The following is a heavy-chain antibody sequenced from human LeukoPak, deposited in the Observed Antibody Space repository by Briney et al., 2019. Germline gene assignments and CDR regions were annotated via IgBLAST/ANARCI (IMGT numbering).Heavy chain of an antibody. CDR1: GGSISSYY. D-gene: IGHD2-15*01. Sequence: SETLSLTCTVSGGSISSYYWSWIRQPAGKGLERIGRIYTSGSTNYNPSLKSRVTMSVDTSKNQFSLKLSSVTAADTAVYYCARGPRNCSGGSCYSSWGPYYYGMDVWGQGTTVTVSS. CDR2: IYTSGST. CDR3: ARGPRNCSGGSCYSSWGPYYYGMDV. V-gene: IGHV4-4*07. J-gene: IGHJ6*02.